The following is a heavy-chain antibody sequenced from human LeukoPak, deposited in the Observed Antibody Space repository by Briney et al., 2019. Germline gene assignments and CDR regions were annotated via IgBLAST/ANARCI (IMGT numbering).Heavy chain of an antibody. V-gene: IGHV3-23*01. J-gene: IGHJ3*02. D-gene: IGHD3-22*01. CDR2: ISGSGGST. Sequence: AGGSLRLSCAASGFTLSSYAMSWVRQAPGKGLEWVSAISGSGGSTYYADSVKGRFTISRDNSKNTLYLQMNSLRAEDTAVYYCAKDRSYYYDSSGHRGAFDIWGQGTMVTVSS. CDR3: AKDRSYYYDSSGHRGAFDI. CDR1: GFTLSSYA.